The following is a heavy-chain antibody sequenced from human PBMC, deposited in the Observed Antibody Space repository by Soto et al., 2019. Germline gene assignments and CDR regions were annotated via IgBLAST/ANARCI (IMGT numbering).Heavy chain of an antibody. CDR3: ARCGSSLYYVGLGETGEYYYYGMDV. Sequence: ASVKVSCKASGYTFTSYGISWVRQAPGQGLEWMGWISAYNGNTNYAQKLQGRVTMTTDTSTSTAYMELRSLRSDDTAVYYCARCGSSLYYVGLGETGEYYYYGMDVWGQGTTVTVSS. D-gene: IGHD6-13*01. J-gene: IGHJ6*02. V-gene: IGHV1-18*01. CDR1: GYTFTSYG. CDR2: ISAYNGNT.